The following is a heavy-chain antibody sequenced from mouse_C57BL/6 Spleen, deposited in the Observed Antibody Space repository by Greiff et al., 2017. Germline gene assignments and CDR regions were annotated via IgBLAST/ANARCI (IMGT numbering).Heavy chain of an antibody. CDR2: IYPGSGST. J-gene: IGHJ2*01. V-gene: IGHV1-55*01. Sequence: QVQLQQPGAELVKPGASVKMSCKASGYTFTSYWITWVKQRPGQGLEWIGDIYPGSGSTNYNEKFKSKATLTVDTSSSTAYMQLSSLTSEDSAVYYCARCYYGSRYLDYWGQGTTLTVSS. CDR1: GYTFTSYW. CDR3: ARCYYGSRYLDY. D-gene: IGHD1-1*01.